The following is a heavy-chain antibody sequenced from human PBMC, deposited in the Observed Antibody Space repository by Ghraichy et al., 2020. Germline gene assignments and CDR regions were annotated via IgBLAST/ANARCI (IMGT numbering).Heavy chain of an antibody. D-gene: IGHD6-13*01. V-gene: IGHV4-4*07. CDR1: GGSISSYY. CDR2: IYTSGST. J-gene: IGHJ4*02. Sequence: SETLSLTCTVSGGSISSYYWSWIRQPAGKGLEWIGRIYTSGSTNYNPSLKSRVTMSVDTSKNQFSLKLSSVTAADTAVYYCARDRVAAAGRVTRGAPFDYWGQGTLVTVSS. CDR3: ARDRVAAAGRVTRGAPFDY.